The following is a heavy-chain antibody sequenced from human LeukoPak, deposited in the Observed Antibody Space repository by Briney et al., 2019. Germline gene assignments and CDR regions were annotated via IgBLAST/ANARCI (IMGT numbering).Heavy chain of an antibody. J-gene: IGHJ4*02. CDR2: ISGSGGRT. Sequence: GGSLRLSCAVSVFTFSSYVMTWVRQVTGKGLEWVSGISGSGGRTYYADSVKGRFTIYRHKSKNTVYQQVNSLRAEDTAVYYCTKDGGYCGGDCYLGTCDYWGQGTLVTVSS. CDR3: TKDGGYCGGDCYLGTCDY. D-gene: IGHD2-21*01. V-gene: IGHV3-23*01. CDR1: VFTFSSYV.